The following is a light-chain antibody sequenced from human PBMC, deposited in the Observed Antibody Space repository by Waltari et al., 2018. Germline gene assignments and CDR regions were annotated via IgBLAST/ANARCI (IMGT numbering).Light chain of an antibody. Sequence: ETVVTQSPATLSVSPGERATLSCKTSQTIGRSLAWYQQKPGQAPRLVIYGASIRATGIPARFSGSGSETEFALTISGLQSEDFAVYYCRQYNNWPPGTFGQGTKVEI. V-gene: IGKV3-15*01. CDR1: QTIGRS. CDR2: GAS. J-gene: IGKJ1*01. CDR3: RQYNNWPPGT.